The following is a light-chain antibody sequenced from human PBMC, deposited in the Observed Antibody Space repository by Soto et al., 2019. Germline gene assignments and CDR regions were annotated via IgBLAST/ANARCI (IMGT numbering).Light chain of an antibody. J-gene: IGLJ1*01. CDR1: SSDVGGYNY. Sequence: QSALTQPASVSGSPGQSITISCTGTSSDVGGYNYVSWHQQHPGKVPKLMIYDVSYRPSGVSNRFSGSKSGNTASQTISGLQAEDEADYYCSSYTTSSTYVFGTGTKLPS. CDR3: SSYTTSSTYV. CDR2: DVS. V-gene: IGLV2-14*01.